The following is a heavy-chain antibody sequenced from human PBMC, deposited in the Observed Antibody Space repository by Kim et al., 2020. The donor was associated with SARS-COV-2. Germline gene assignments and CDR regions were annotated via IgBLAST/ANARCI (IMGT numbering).Heavy chain of an antibody. V-gene: IGHV3-48*02. CDR1: GFTFSSYS. J-gene: IGHJ6*02. CDR2: ISSSSSTI. D-gene: IGHD3-10*01. Sequence: GGSLRLSCAASGFTFSSYSMNWVRQAPGKGLEWVSYISSSSSTIYYADSVKGRFTISRDNAKNSLYLQMNSLRDEDTAVYYCARDSGDYYGSGSYYNSLFHRRSNYYYYYGMDVWGQGTTVTVSS. CDR3: ARDSGDYYGSGSYYNSLFHRRSNYYYYYGMDV.